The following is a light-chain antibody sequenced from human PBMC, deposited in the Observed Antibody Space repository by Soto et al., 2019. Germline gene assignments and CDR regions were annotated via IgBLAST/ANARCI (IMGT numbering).Light chain of an antibody. V-gene: IGKV3-15*01. CDR2: GAS. CDR1: QSVGAN. CDR3: QQYNSWPLT. J-gene: IGKJ4*01. Sequence: EIVMAQSPATLSVSPGERATLSCRASQSVGANLAWYQQKPGQAPRLLIYGASTRATGVPASFSGSHSGTDFTLTSSSLQAEDVAVYYWQQYNSWPLTFGGGTTVEI.